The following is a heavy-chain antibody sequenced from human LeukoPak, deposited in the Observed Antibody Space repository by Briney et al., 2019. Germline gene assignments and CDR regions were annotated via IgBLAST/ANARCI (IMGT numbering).Heavy chain of an antibody. J-gene: IGHJ4*02. CDR1: GGTFSSYA. D-gene: IGHD6-19*01. V-gene: IGHV1-69*04. CDR3: ARGLHGWQSGYFDY. CDR2: IIPILGIA. Sequence: SVKVSCNASGGTFSSYAISWVRQAPGQGLEWMGRIIPILGIANYAQKFQGRVTITADKSTSTAYMELSSLRSEDTAVYYCARGLHGWQSGYFDYWGQGTLVTVSS.